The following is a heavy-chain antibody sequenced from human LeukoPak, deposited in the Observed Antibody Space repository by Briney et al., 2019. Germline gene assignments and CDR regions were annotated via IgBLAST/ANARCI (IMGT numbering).Heavy chain of an antibody. J-gene: IGHJ4*02. CDR2: IEASGGGT. CDR1: GFTFSIYT. Sequence: PGGSLRLSCAASGFTFSIYTMSWVRQAPGKGLEWVSVIEASGGGTRYADSVRDRFTISRDDSENTLFLQMHSLRGDDTAVYHCARELFRGSGYTRGLWDSWGPGTLVTVSS. V-gene: IGHV3-23*01. CDR3: ARELFRGSGYTRGLWDS. D-gene: IGHD6-13*01.